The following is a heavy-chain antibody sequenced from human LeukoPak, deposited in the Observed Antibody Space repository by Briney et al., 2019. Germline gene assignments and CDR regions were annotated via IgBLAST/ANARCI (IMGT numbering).Heavy chain of an antibody. J-gene: IGHJ4*02. D-gene: IGHD2-21*01. CDR3: AREEFAYYSFGY. CDR1: GYTFTSYY. V-gene: IGHV1-46*01. CDR2: INPSGGST. Sequence: ASVKVSCKASGYTFTSYYMHWVRQAPGQGLEWMGIINPSGGSTSYAPKFQGRVTMTRDTSTSTVYMELSSLRSEDTAVYYCAREEFAYYSFGYWGQGTLVTVSS.